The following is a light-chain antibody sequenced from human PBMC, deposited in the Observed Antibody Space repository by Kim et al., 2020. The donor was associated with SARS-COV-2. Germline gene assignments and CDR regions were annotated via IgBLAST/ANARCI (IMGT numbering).Light chain of an antibody. CDR3: ACRNNSGNQ. V-gene: IGLV3-19*01. CDR2: GNN. Sequence: SVSLGKTVRITCRGDLLRSYAASCYQRKPGQPPMLVINGNNRRPAGIPQRSAASSSGSTASLTIAGAQADDEADYYCACRNNSGNQFGGGTQLTVL. J-gene: IGLJ3*02. CDR1: LLRSYA.